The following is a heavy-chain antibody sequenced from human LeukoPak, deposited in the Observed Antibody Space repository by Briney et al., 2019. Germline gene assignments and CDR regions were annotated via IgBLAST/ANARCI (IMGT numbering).Heavy chain of an antibody. D-gene: IGHD3-22*01. V-gene: IGHV4-4*07. CDR2: IYTSGGT. CDR3: ARDYYDSSGYTENWFDP. J-gene: IGHJ5*02. CDR1: GGSISSYY. Sequence: ASETLSLTCTVSGGSISSYYWSWIRQPAGKGLEWIGRIYTSGGTNYNPSLKSRVTMSVDTSKNQFSLKLSSVTAADTAVYYCARDYYDSSGYTENWFDPWGPGILVTVSS.